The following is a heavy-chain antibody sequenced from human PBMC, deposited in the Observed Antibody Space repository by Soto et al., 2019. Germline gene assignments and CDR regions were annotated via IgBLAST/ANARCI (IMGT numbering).Heavy chain of an antibody. V-gene: IGHV3-23*01. CDR1: GFTFSTYD. CDR3: AKIIHHWPIGL. Sequence: EVQLLESGGGLVQPGGSLRLSCAASGFTFSTYDMSWVRQAPGKGLEWVSAISSSGATYYAASVRGRFSISRDNSQNTLFLQLNSLRVEDTAIYYCAKIIHHWPIGLWGQGTLVTVSS. J-gene: IGHJ4*02. CDR2: ISSSGAT. D-gene: IGHD1-1*01.